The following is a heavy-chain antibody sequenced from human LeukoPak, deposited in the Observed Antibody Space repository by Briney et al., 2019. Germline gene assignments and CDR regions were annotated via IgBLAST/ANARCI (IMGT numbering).Heavy chain of an antibody. D-gene: IGHD3-16*02. CDR3: SRDMQLST. V-gene: IGHV3-53*01. CDR1: GFTVSSNY. CDR2: ICSGGST. J-gene: IGHJ3*01. Sequence: PGGSLRLSCAASGFTVSSNYMNWVRQAPGKGLEWVSVICSGGSTFYADSVRGRFTISRDNSKDTLFLRMNSLRAEDKAIYYCSRDMQLSTWGLGTMVTVSS.